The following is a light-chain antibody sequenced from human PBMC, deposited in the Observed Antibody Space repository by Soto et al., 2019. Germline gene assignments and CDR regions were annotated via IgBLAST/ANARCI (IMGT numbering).Light chain of an antibody. CDR2: DVT. V-gene: IGLV2-8*01. J-gene: IGLJ1*01. CDR3: SSYAGSNNYV. CDR1: SSDIGGYNY. Sequence: QSALTQPPSASGSPGQSVTISCTGTSSDIGGYNYVSWYQHHPGKAPKLMIYDVTKRPSGVPDRFSGSRSGNTASLTVSGLQAEDEADYYCSSYAGSNNYVFGTGTKLTVL.